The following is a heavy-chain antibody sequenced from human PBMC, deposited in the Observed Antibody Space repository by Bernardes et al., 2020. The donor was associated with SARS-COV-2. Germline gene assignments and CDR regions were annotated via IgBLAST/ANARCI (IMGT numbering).Heavy chain of an antibody. D-gene: IGHD3-22*01. CDR2: IYSSGNT. V-gene: IGHV4-61*02. J-gene: IGHJ6*02. CDR1: GGSISSGSYY. CDR3: ARVGYYDNGARNGMDV. Sequence: TLSLPCTVSGGSISSGSYYWSWIRRPAGKGLEWIGRIYSSGNTNYSPSLKSRVTMSVDTSKNQFSLELSSVTAADTAVYYCARVGYYDNGARNGMDVWGQGTTVTVSS.